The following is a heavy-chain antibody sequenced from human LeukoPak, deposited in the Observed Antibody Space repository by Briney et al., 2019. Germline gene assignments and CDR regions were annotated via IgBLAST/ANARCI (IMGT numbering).Heavy chain of an antibody. J-gene: IGHJ4*02. CDR3: ARDHSRSSGWYRGGVDFDY. V-gene: IGHV1-8*01. D-gene: IGHD6-19*01. CDR2: MNPNSGNT. CDR1: GYTFTSYD. Sequence: GASVKLSCKASGYTFTSYDINWVRQATGQGLEWMGCMNPNSGNTGYAQKFQGWVTMTRDTSISTAYMELSRLRSDDTAVYYCARDHSRSSGWYRGGVDFDYWGQGTLVTVSS.